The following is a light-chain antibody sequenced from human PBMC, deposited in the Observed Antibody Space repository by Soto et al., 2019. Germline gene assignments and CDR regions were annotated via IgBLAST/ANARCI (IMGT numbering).Light chain of an antibody. CDR1: QSINSY. V-gene: IGKV1-39*01. CDR2: FAS. CDR3: LQTDSVPYT. J-gene: IGKJ2*01. Sequence: DIQMTQSPSSLSASVGDTVTLSCRASQSINSYLNWYQLQPGRAPKLLIYFASSLQGGVSSRFSGAGSETDFTRTITGLQPEDFASYFCLQTDSVPYTFGQGT.